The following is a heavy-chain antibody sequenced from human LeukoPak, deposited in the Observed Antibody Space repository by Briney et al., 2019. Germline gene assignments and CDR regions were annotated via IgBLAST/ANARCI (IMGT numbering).Heavy chain of an antibody. V-gene: IGHV4-39*07. CDR2: IYYSGST. J-gene: IGHJ5*02. CDR1: GGSISSSSYY. Sequence: SETLSLTCTVSGGSISSSSYYWGWIRQPPGKGLEWIGSIYYSGSTYYNPSLKSRVTISVDRSKNQFSLKLSSVTAADTAVYYCARALPSFKRWFDPWGQGTLVTVSS. CDR3: ARALPSFKRWFDP.